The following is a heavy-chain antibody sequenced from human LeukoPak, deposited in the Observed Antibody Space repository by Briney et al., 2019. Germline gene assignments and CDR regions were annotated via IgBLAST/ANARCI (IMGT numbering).Heavy chain of an antibody. V-gene: IGHV3-21*01. CDR1: GFTFSSYS. Sequence: GGSLRLSCAASGFTFSSYSMNWVRQAPGKGLEWVSSISSSSSYIYYADSAKGRFTISRDNSKNTLHLQMNSLRAEDTAVYYCARDKFDYWGQGTLVTVSS. CDR3: ARDKFDY. J-gene: IGHJ4*02. CDR2: ISSSSSYI.